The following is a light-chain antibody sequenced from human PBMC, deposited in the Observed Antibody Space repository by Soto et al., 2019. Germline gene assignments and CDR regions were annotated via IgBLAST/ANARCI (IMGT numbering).Light chain of an antibody. J-gene: IGLJ2*01. Sequence: QSALTQPASVSGSPGQSITISCTGTSSDVGTYNYVSWYQQHPGKARKLMIYDVSNRPSGVSDRFSGSKSGNTASLTISGLQAEDEADYYCSSYISSSTSVVFGGGTNVTVL. CDR1: SSDVGTYNY. CDR3: SSYISSSTSVV. V-gene: IGLV2-14*01. CDR2: DVS.